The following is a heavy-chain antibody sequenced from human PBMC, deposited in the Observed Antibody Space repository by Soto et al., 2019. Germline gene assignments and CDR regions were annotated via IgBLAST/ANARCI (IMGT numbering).Heavy chain of an antibody. CDR2: INPSGGST. Sequence: PGQRLEWMGIINPSGGSTSYAQKFQGRVTMTRDTSTSTVYMELSSLRSEDTAVYYCARSQMKTIRSVEVPAAILLWGQGTLVTIS. J-gene: IGHJ4*02. D-gene: IGHD2-2*02. V-gene: IGHV1-46*03. CDR3: ARSQMKTIRSVEVPAAILL.